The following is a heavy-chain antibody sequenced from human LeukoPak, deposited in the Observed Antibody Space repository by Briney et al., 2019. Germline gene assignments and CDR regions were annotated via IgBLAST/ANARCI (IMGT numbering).Heavy chain of an antibody. CDR1: GSSISSGDYY. Sequence: SETLSFTCTVSGSSISSGDYYWSWIRQPPGKGLEWIGYIYYSGSTYYNPSLKSRVTISVDTSKNQFSLKLSSVTAADTGVYYCARVGLLWFGKRVEWFDPWGQGTLVTVSS. D-gene: IGHD3-10*01. CDR3: ARVGLLWFGKRVEWFDP. J-gene: IGHJ5*02. CDR2: IYYSGST. V-gene: IGHV4-30-4*01.